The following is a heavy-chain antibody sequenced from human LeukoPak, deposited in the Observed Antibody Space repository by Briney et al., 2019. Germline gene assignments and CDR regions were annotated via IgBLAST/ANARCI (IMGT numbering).Heavy chain of an antibody. CDR1: GGSISSYY. Sequence: PSETLSLTCTVSGGSISSYYWSWIRQPPGKGLEWIGYIYYSGSTNYNPSLKSRVTISVDTSKNQFSLKLSSVTAADTAVYYCARYSYGYNWFEPWGQGTLVTVSS. V-gene: IGHV4-59*01. J-gene: IGHJ5*02. CDR3: ARYSYGYNWFEP. CDR2: IYYSGST. D-gene: IGHD5-18*01.